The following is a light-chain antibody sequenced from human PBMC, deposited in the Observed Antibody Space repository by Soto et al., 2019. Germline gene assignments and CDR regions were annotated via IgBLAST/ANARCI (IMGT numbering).Light chain of an antibody. CDR3: QPYEKYWT. Sequence: DIQMTQSPSTMSATAEDRVTITCRASQSISSWLAWYKHKPGKAHKLLIYDAPNLDSGVPSRFSGSGAGPEFALTSSNLQPDDCATYYCQPYEKYWTFGQGTRVEIK. V-gene: IGKV1-5*01. CDR2: DAP. CDR1: QSISSW. J-gene: IGKJ1*01.